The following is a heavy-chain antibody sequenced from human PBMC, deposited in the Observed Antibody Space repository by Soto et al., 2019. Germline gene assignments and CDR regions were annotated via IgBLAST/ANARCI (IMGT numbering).Heavy chain of an antibody. Sequence: QVQLQQWGAGLLKPSETLSLTCAVYGGSFSGYYWSWIRQPPGKGLEWIGEINHSGSTNYNPSLKRRVTTSVDTSKNQFSPKLRSVPAADTAVYYCARRWYDAFDIWGQGTMVTVSS. D-gene: IGHD2-15*01. V-gene: IGHV4-34*01. CDR1: GGSFSGYY. J-gene: IGHJ3*02. CDR2: INHSGST. CDR3: ARRWYDAFDI.